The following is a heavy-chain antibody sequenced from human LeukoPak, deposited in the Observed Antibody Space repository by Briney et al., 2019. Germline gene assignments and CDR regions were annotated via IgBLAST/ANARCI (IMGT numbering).Heavy chain of an antibody. CDR2: ISGSGGST. CDR3: ARSDIVATINPYYFDY. V-gene: IGHV3-23*01. Sequence: GGSLRLSCAASGFTFSSYAMSWVRQAPGKGLEWVSAISGSGGSTYYADSVKGRFTISRDISKNTLYLQMNSLRAEDTAVYYCARSDIVATINPYYFDYWGQGTLVTVSS. CDR1: GFTFSSYA. J-gene: IGHJ4*02. D-gene: IGHD5-12*01.